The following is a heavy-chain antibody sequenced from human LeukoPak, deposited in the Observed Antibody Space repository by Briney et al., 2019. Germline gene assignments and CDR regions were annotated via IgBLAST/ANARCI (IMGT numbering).Heavy chain of an antibody. J-gene: IGHJ4*02. D-gene: IGHD3-22*01. V-gene: IGHV3-7*01. Sequence: GGSLRLSCAASGFTFSSYGMHWVRQAPGKGLEWVANIKQDGSEKYYVDSVKGRFTISRDNAKNSLYLQMNSLRAEDTAVYYCARGGADYYDSSGFSHYWGQGTLATVSS. CDR3: ARGGADYYDSSGFSHY. CDR1: GFTFSSYG. CDR2: IKQDGSEK.